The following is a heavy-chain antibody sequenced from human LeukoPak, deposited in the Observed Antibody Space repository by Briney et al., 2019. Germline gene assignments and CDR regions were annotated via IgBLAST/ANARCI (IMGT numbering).Heavy chain of an antibody. CDR2: IGTAGDT. Sequence: PGGSLRLSCAASGFTFSSYDMHWVRQATGKGLEWVSAIGTAGDTYYPGSVKGRFTISRENAKNSLCLQMNSLRAGDTAVYYCARSLSRSSSFDYWGQGTLVTVSS. V-gene: IGHV3-13*01. CDR1: GFTFSSYD. J-gene: IGHJ4*02. CDR3: ARSLSRSSSFDY. D-gene: IGHD6-13*01.